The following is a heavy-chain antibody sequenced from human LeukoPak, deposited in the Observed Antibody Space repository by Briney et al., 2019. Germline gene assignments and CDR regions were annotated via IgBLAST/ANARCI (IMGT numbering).Heavy chain of an antibody. V-gene: IGHV3-23*01. CDR2: ISGSGGST. J-gene: IGHJ6*03. CDR1: GFTFSSYG. Sequence: GGSLRLSCAASGFTFSSYGMSWVRQAPGKVLEWVSAISGSGGSTYYADSVKGRFTISRDNSENTLYLQMNSLRGEDTAVYYCARDGYSGSYYRLYYFFMDVWGKGTTVTVSS. D-gene: IGHD1-26*01. CDR3: ARDGYSGSYYRLYYFFMDV.